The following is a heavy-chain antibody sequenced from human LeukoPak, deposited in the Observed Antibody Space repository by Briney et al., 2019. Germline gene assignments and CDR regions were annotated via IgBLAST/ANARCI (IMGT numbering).Heavy chain of an antibody. CDR3: AKNYYDSSGYVD. D-gene: IGHD3-22*01. CDR2: IYYSGST. V-gene: IGHV4-39*01. CDR1: GGSISSSSYY. J-gene: IGHJ4*02. Sequence: PSETLSLTCTVSGGSISSSSYYWGWIRQPPGKGLEWIGSIYYSGSTYCNPSLKSRVTISVDTSKNQFSLWLTSVTAADTAVYYCAKNYYDSSGYVDWGQGTLVTVSS.